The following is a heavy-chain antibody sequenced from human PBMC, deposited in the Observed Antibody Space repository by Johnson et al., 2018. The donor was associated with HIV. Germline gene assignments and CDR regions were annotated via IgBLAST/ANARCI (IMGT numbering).Heavy chain of an antibody. D-gene: IGHD6-13*01. CDR3: ARGVYSSSWYGAFDI. Sequence: VQLVESGGGVVQPGRSLRLSCAASGVTFRIYGFHWVRQAPGKGLEWVSYISSSGSTIYYADSVKGRFTISRDNSKNTLYLQMNSLRAEDTAVYYCARGVYSSSWYGAFDIWGQGTMVTVSS. CDR2: ISSSGSTI. J-gene: IGHJ3*02. CDR1: GVTFRIYG. V-gene: IGHV3-48*01.